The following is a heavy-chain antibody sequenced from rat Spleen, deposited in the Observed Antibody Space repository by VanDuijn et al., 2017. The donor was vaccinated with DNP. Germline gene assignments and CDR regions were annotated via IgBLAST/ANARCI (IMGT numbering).Heavy chain of an antibody. CDR1: GFSLTDYS. J-gene: IGHJ4*01. D-gene: IGHD1-2*01. Sequence: QVQLKESGPGLVQPSQTLSLTCTVSGFSLTDYSVHWVRQPPGKGLEWMGRIQSGGSTDYNSALKSRLSITRDTSKSQVFLKMNSLQTEDTATYYCARYSTSFVMDAWGRGASVTVSS. V-gene: IGHV2-19*01. CDR2: IQSGGST. CDR3: ARYSTSFVMDA.